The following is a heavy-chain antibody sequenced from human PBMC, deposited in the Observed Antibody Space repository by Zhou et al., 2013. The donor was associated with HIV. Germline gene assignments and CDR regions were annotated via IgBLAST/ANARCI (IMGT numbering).Heavy chain of an antibody. Sequence: EVQLVQSGAEVKKPGATVKISCKVSGYTFTDYYMHWVQQAPGKGLEWLGLVDPEDGETFYAEKFQGRVTMTRATSISTAFMELTRLSSDDTAVYYCARSSVNYDFWSGYFDYWGQGTLVTVSS. CDR1: GYTFTDYY. CDR3: ARSSVNYDFWSGYFDY. CDR2: VDPEDGET. V-gene: IGHV1-69-2*01. D-gene: IGHD3-3*01. J-gene: IGHJ4*02.